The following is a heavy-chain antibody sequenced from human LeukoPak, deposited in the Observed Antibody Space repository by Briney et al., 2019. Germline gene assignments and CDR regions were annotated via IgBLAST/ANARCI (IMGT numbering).Heavy chain of an antibody. CDR1: GFTFTNYA. D-gene: IGHD2-15*01. CDR3: ARDRGYCSGGSCPLDY. V-gene: IGHV3-30-3*01. Sequence: GGSLRLSCAASGFTFTNYAIHWVRQAPRKGLEWVALISYDGSIKYYADSVKGRFTISRDNSKNTLYLQMNSLRAEDTAVYYCARDRGYCSGGSCPLDYWGQGTLVTVSS. J-gene: IGHJ4*02. CDR2: ISYDGSIK.